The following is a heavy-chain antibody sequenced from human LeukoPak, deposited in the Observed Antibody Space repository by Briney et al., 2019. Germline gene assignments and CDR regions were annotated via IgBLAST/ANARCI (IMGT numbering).Heavy chain of an antibody. CDR3: ARGQTYYYDR. Sequence: ASVKVSCKASGYTFTGYYMHWVRQAPGQGLEWMGWINPNSGGTNSAQKFQGRVTMTRDTYISTAYMELSRLRSDDTAVYYCARGQTYYYDRWGQGTLVTVSS. V-gene: IGHV1-2*02. D-gene: IGHD3-22*01. CDR2: INPNSGGT. CDR1: GYTFTGYY. J-gene: IGHJ4*02.